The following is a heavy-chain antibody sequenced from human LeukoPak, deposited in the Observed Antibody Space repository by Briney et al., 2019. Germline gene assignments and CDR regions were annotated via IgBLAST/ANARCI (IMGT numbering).Heavy chain of an antibody. Sequence: GGSLRLSCTTSGFTFSRYAMHWVRQAPGQGLEWVAVISYDGSSKYYADSVKGRFTISRDISKNTLYLQMNSLRAEDTAVYYCAKGPKQLLVGSRGYYFDYWGQGTLVTVSS. CDR1: GFTFSRYA. J-gene: IGHJ4*02. D-gene: IGHD6-13*01. V-gene: IGHV3-30*04. CDR2: ISYDGSSK. CDR3: AKGPKQLLVGSRGYYFDY.